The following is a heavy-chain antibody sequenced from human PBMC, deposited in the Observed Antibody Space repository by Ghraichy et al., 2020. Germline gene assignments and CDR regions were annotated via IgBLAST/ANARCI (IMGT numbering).Heavy chain of an antibody. CDR2: ISGSGGST. V-gene: IGHV3-23*01. D-gene: IGHD2/OR15-2a*01. CDR1: GFTFSSYA. J-gene: IGHJ6*03. CDR3: AKASSSTFDYYYMDV. Sequence: GGSLRLSCAASGFTFSSYAMSWVRQGPGKGLEWVSDISGSGGSTYYADSVKGRFTISRDNSKNTLYLQMNSLSADDTAVYYCAKASSSTFDYYYMDVWGKGTTVTVSS.